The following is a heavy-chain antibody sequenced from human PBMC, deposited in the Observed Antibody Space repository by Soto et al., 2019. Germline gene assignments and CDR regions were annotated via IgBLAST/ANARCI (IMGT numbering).Heavy chain of an antibody. J-gene: IGHJ1*01. CDR3: ERDRSADRFVQYFQH. CDR2: ISSSSGFI. Sequence: GGSLRLSCSASGFIFSSYSMVWVRQAPGKGLEWVSSISSSSGFIYYADSVKGRFTISRDNAKNSLYLQMNSLRSEDTAVYYCERDRSADRFVQYFQHWGPGTLVTVYS. V-gene: IGHV3-21*01. D-gene: IGHD6-19*01. CDR1: GFIFSSYS.